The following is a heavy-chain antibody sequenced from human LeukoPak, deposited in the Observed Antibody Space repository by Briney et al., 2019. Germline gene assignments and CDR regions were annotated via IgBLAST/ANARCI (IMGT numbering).Heavy chain of an antibody. CDR1: GFTFSHAW. Sequence: SGGSLRLPCEVSGFTFSHAWMNWVRQAPGKGLEWVSSISSSSNYIYYADSVKGRFTISRDNAKNSLYLQMNSLRAEDTAVYYCARDPSSGWYLKGWFDPWGQGTLVTVSS. J-gene: IGHJ5*02. CDR2: ISSSSNYI. D-gene: IGHD6-19*01. CDR3: ARDPSSGWYLKGWFDP. V-gene: IGHV3-21*01.